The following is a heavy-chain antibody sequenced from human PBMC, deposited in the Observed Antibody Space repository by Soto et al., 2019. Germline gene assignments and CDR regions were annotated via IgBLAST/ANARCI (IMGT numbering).Heavy chain of an antibody. V-gene: IGHV3-11*01. CDR3: ARGVKYSSGWYNF. D-gene: IGHD6-19*01. CDR2: ISISGSTI. Sequence: VGSLRLSCAASGFTFSDYYMSWIRQAPGKGLEWVSYISISGSTIYYADSVKGRFTISRDDARNSLFLQMNSLRAEDTAVYYCARGVKYSSGWYNFWGQGTPVTVSS. J-gene: IGHJ4*02. CDR1: GFTFSDYY.